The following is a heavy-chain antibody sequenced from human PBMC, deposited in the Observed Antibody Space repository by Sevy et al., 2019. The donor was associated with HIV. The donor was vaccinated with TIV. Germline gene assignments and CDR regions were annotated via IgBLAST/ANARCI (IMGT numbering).Heavy chain of an antibody. D-gene: IGHD2-21*02. Sequence: GGSLRLSCTASGFTFGDYAMSWFRQAPGKGLEWVGFIRSKAYGGTTEYAAAVKGRFTISRDDSKSIVYLQMNRLKTEETAVCYCTREVAIVVVAAFPAIFDYWGQGTLVTVSS. J-gene: IGHJ4*02. CDR3: TREVAIVVVAAFPAIFDY. CDR2: IRSKAYGGTT. V-gene: IGHV3-49*03. CDR1: GFTFGDYA.